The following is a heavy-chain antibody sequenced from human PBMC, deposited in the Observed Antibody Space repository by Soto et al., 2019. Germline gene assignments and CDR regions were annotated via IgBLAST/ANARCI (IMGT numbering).Heavy chain of an antibody. D-gene: IGHD3-22*01. CDR3: ARAAPGPTYYYDSSGYPYYFDY. CDR1: EFTFSSYA. J-gene: IGHJ4*02. V-gene: IGHV3-23*01. CDR2: ISGSGGST. Sequence: GGSLRLSCAASEFTFSSYAMSRVRQAPGKGLEWVSAISGSGGSTYYADSVKGRFTISRDNSKNTLYLQMNSLRAEDTAVYYCARAAPGPTYYYDSSGYPYYFDYWGKGTLVTVPS.